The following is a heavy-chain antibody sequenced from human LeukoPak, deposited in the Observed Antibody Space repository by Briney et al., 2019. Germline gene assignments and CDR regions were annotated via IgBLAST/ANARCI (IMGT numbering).Heavy chain of an antibody. Sequence: GGSLRLSCAASGFTFSSHCMHWVRQAPGKGLVWVARINSDGSRTCYADYVKGRSTISRDNAKNTLYLQMNSLRAEDTAVYYCARDGYSSSFYFDYWGQGTLVTVSS. CDR1: GFTFSSHC. CDR3: ARDGYSSSFYFDY. V-gene: IGHV3-74*01. J-gene: IGHJ4*02. CDR2: INSDGSRT. D-gene: IGHD6-6*01.